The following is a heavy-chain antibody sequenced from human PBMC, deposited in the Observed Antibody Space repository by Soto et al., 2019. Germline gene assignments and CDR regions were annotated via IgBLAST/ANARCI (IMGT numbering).Heavy chain of an antibody. V-gene: IGHV5-51*01. D-gene: IGHD6-19*01. J-gene: IGHJ4*02. CDR1: GYSFTSYW. Sequence: GESLKISCKGSGYSFTSYWIGWVRQMPGKGLEWMGIIYPGDSDTRYSPSFQGQVTISADKSISTAYLQWSSLKASDTAMYYWASQIRWGPAVAGTFFDYWGQGTLVTVSS. CDR3: ASQIRWGPAVAGTFFDY. CDR2: IYPGDSDT.